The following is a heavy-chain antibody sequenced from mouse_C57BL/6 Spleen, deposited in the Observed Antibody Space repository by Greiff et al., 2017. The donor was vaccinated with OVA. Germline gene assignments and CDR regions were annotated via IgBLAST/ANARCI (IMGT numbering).Heavy chain of an antibody. J-gene: IGHJ3*01. V-gene: IGHV5-4*01. CDR1: GFTFSSYA. CDR3: ARDTTVPFAY. Sequence: EVQGVESGGGLVKPGGSLKLSCAASGFTFSSYAMSWVRQTPEKRLEWVATISDGGSYTYYPDNVKGRFTISRDNAKNNLYLQMSHLKSEDTAMYYCARDTTVPFAYWGQGTLVTVSA. D-gene: IGHD1-1*01. CDR2: ISDGGSYT.